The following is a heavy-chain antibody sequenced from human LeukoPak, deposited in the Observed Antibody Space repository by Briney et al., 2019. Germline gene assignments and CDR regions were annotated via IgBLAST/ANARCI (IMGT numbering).Heavy chain of an antibody. Sequence: GGSLRLSCAASGFTFSSYAMSWVRQAPGKGLEWFSAISGSGGSTYYADSVKGRFTISRDNSKNTLYLQMNSLRAEDTAVYYCAKGAAAAPLYYYYYYMDVWGKGTTVTVSS. CDR2: ISGSGGST. J-gene: IGHJ6*03. D-gene: IGHD6-13*01. CDR1: GFTFSSYA. V-gene: IGHV3-23*01. CDR3: AKGAAAAPLYYYYYYMDV.